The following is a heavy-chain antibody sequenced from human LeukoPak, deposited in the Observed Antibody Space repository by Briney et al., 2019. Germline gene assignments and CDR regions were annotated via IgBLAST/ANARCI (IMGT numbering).Heavy chain of an antibody. Sequence: PGGSLTLSCAASGCTFSRSAMTWFRQTPGKGLDWVASISSSGNTYYAHSVKGRVTISRDNSKNMLYLQMNSLRAEDTAVYYCVKGRISEDGLDFWGQGTLVTVPS. V-gene: IGHV3-23*01. J-gene: IGHJ4*02. D-gene: IGHD6-13*01. CDR2: ISSSGNT. CDR1: GCTFSRSA. CDR3: VKGRISEDGLDF.